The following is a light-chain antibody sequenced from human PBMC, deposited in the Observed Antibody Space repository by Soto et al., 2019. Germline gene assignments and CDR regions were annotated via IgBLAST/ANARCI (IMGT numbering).Light chain of an antibody. V-gene: IGLV2-14*01. CDR3: SSYTTSSTLGVL. Sequence: QSALTQPASVSGSPGQSITISCTGTSSDVGGYNYVSWYQQHPGKAPKLMIFEVSNRPSGVSSRFSGSKSANTASLTISGLQAEDEADYYCSSYTTSSTLGVLFGGGTQLTVL. J-gene: IGLJ2*01. CDR1: SSDVGGYNY. CDR2: EVS.